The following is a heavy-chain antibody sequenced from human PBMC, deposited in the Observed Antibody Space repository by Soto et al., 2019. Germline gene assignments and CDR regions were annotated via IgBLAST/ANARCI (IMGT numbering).Heavy chain of an antibody. Sequence: PSETLTLTCTIDGGSISGYYWKWIRESPRKGLEWIGYIYYSGNIYYSGNTNYNPSLKSRVTISVDRSKNQFSLKLTSVTVGDTAVYFCARDGRLMLRGFSFYNGMDVWGQGTTVS. CDR1: GGSISGYY. J-gene: IGHJ6*02. V-gene: IGHV4-59*01. D-gene: IGHD3-10*01. CDR3: ARDGRLMLRGFSFYNGMDV. CDR2: IYYSGNIYYSGNT.